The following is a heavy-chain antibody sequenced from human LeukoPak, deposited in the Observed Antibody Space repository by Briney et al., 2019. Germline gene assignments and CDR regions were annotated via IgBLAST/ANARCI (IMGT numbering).Heavy chain of an antibody. CDR3: ARTGSGGDLDI. CDR2: ISSSSSYI. J-gene: IGHJ3*02. Sequence: GGSLRLSCAASGFTFSSYSMNWVRQAPGKGLEWVSSISSSSSYIYYADSVKGQFTISRDNAKSTVYLQMNSLRAEDTAVYYCARTGSGGDLDIWGQGTMVTVSS. D-gene: IGHD2-15*01. CDR1: GFTFSSYS. V-gene: IGHV3-21*01.